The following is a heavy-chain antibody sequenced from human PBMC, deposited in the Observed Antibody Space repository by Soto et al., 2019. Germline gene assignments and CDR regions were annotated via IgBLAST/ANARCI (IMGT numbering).Heavy chain of an antibody. CDR1: GFTFSNYG. CDR2: IWYDGSKK. Sequence: QVQLVESGGGVVQPGRSLRLSCVASGFTFSNYGMHWVRQAPGKGLEWVAVIWYDGSKKYYADSVKGRFTISRDNSKNTLFLQMNSLRVEDTAMYYGAKDRGRQGGFDMWGQGRVVTVSS. J-gene: IGHJ3*02. CDR3: AKDRGRQGGFDM. V-gene: IGHV3-33*06. D-gene: IGHD3-10*01.